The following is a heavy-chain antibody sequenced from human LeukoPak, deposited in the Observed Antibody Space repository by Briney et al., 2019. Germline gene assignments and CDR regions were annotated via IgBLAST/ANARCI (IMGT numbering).Heavy chain of an antibody. D-gene: IGHD3-9*01. CDR1: GGSMNSYY. Sequence: TSETLSLTCSVSGGSMNSYYWSWIRQPPGKGLEWIGYIYYSGSTNYNPSLKSRVTISVDTSKNQFSLKLSSVTAADTAVYYCARHVWLQPFDYWGQGTLVTASS. CDR3: ARHVWLQPFDY. V-gene: IGHV4-59*08. CDR2: IYYSGST. J-gene: IGHJ4*02.